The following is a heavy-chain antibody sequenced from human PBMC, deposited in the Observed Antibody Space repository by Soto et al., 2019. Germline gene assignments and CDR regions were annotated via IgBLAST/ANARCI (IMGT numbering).Heavy chain of an antibody. Sequence: KNWVRQAPGKGLEWVSAISGDGGSTGYADSVKGRFTISRDNAKNSLYPQMNSWREEKTAVYYCARDPGDYGEYGMDVWGQGTTVTVSS. V-gene: IGHV3-23*01. CDR3: ARDPGDYGEYGMDV. D-gene: IGHD4-17*01. J-gene: IGHJ6*02. CDR2: ISGDGGST.